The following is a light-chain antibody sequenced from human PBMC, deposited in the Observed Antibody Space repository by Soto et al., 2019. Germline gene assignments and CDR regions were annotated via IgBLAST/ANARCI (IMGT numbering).Light chain of an antibody. CDR1: QSVSRH. Sequence: EIVLTQSPATLSLSPWERATLSCRASQSVSRHLAWYQQRPGQAPRLLIYDASDRATGIPARFGGSGSGTDFTLTISSLEPEDFAVYYCQQRTNWPLTFGGGTRVEIK. V-gene: IGKV3-11*01. CDR2: DAS. J-gene: IGKJ4*01. CDR3: QQRTNWPLT.